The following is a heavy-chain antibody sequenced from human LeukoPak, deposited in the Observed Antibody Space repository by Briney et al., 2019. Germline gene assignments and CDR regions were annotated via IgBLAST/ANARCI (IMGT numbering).Heavy chain of an antibody. CDR3: ASVGISRAFDI. J-gene: IGHJ3*02. CDR2: IYPGDSDT. D-gene: IGHD1-14*01. Sequence: GGSLKISCKGSGYSFTSYWIGWVRQMPGKGLEWMGIIYPGDSDTRYSPSFQGQVTISADKSISTAYLQWSSLKASDTAMFFCASVGISRAFDIWGQGTMVTVSS. V-gene: IGHV5-51*01. CDR1: GYSFTSYW.